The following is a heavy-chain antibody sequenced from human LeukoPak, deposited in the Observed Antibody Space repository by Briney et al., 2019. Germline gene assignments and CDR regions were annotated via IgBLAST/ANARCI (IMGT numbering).Heavy chain of an antibody. CDR3: ARDGRWDCSGGSCYDYYYYYGMDV. CDR2: ISSSGSTI. D-gene: IGHD2-15*01. Sequence: GGSLRLSCAASGFTFSDYYMSWIRQAPGKGLEWVSYISSSGSTIYYADSVKGRFTISRDNAKNSLYLQMNSLRAEDTAVYYCARDGRWDCSGGSCYDYYYYYGMDVWGQGTTVTVSS. J-gene: IGHJ6*02. V-gene: IGHV3-11*01. CDR1: GFTFSDYY.